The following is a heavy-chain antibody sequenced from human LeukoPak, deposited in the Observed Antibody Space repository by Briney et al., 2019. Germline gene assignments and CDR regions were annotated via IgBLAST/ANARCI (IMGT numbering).Heavy chain of an antibody. CDR1: GFIFTNYG. D-gene: IGHD3-16*02. Sequence: GGSLRLSCAAAGFIFTNYGVHWVRQAPGKGLEWVAVISYDGSNKYYADSVKGRFIISRDNSKNTLYLQMNSLRAEDTAVYYCARGYDYVWGSYRPPGGYWGQGTLVTVSS. CDR3: ARGYDYVWGSYRPPGGY. J-gene: IGHJ4*02. V-gene: IGHV3-30*19. CDR2: ISYDGSNK.